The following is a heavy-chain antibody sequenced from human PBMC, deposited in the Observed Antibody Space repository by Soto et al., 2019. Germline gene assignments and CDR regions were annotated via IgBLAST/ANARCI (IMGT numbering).Heavy chain of an antibody. D-gene: IGHD4-17*01. CDR3: TRHEYYGGPQNDY. J-gene: IGHJ4*02. V-gene: IGHV3-73*01. CDR2: IRSKANSYAT. CDR1: GFTFSGSA. Sequence: EVQLVESGGGLVQPGGSLKLSCAASGFTFSGSAMHWVRQASGKGLEWVGRIRSKANSYATAYAASVKGRFTISRDDSKNTAYLQMNSLKTEDTAVYYCTRHEYYGGPQNDYWGQGTLVTVSS.